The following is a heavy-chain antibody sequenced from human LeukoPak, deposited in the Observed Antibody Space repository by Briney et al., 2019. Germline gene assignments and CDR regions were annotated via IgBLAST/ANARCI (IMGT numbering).Heavy chain of an antibody. V-gene: IGHV3-30*04. CDR3: AREPGYCGGDCYPHPGAFDI. Sequence: GGSLRLSCAASGFTFSSYAMHWVRQAPGKGLEWVAVISYDGSNKYYADSVKGRFTISRDNSKNTLYLQMNSLRAEDTAVYYCAREPGYCGGDCYPHPGAFDIWGQGTMVTVSS. D-gene: IGHD2-21*02. CDR1: GFTFSSYA. CDR2: ISYDGSNK. J-gene: IGHJ3*02.